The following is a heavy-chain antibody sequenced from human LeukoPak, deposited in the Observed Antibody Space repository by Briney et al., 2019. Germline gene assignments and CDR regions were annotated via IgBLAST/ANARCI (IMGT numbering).Heavy chain of an antibody. CDR3: AREYYDSSDYPRQHYFDY. CDR1: GFTFITYG. CDR2: IWYDGSYK. D-gene: IGHD3-22*01. V-gene: IGHV3-33*01. Sequence: GGSLRLSCAASGFTFITYGMHWVRQAPGKGLEWVALIWYDGSYKYYADSVKGRSTISRDNSKNTLYLQMNSLRAEDTAVYYCAREYYDSSDYPRQHYFDYWGQGTLVTVSS. J-gene: IGHJ4*02.